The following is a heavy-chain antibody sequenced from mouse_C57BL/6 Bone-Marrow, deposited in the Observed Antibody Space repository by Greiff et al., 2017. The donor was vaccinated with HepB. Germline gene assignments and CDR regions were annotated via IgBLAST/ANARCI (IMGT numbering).Heavy chain of an antibody. CDR2: IYPRSGNT. V-gene: IGHV1-81*01. D-gene: IGHD2-1*01. Sequence: QVQLQQSGAELARPGASVKLSCKASGYTFTSYGISWVKQRTGQGLEWIGEIYPRSGNTYYNEKFKGKATLTADKSSSTAYMELRSLTSEDSAVYFCAGRLYLAWCAYWGQGTLVTVSA. CDR1: GYTFTSYG. CDR3: AGRLYLAWCAY. J-gene: IGHJ3*01.